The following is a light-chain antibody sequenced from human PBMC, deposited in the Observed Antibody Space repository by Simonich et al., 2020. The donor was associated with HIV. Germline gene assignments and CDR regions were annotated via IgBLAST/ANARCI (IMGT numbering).Light chain of an antibody. J-gene: IGKJ2*01. V-gene: IGKV3-15*01. CDR3: QQYDSWPYT. Sequence: EIVMTQSPATLSVPPGDRATLSCRANQSITNNLAWYQQKPGQAPRLLIYDASTRATGFPARFSGSGSGTEFTLTISDMQSEDLAVYYCQQYDSWPYTFGQGTKVEIK. CDR1: QSITNN. CDR2: DAS.